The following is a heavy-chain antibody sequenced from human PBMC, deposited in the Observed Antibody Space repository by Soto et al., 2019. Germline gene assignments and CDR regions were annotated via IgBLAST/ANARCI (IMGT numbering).Heavy chain of an antibody. D-gene: IGHD1-26*01. Sequence: SSYDMHWVRQATGKGLEWVSAIGTAGDTYYPGSVKGRFTISRENAKNSLYLQMNSLRAGDTAVYYCARGTGGSVSDYYYYGMDVWGQGTTVTVSS. CDR2: IGTAGDT. CDR3: ARGTGGSVSDYYYYGMDV. V-gene: IGHV3-13*01. J-gene: IGHJ6*02. CDR1: SSYD.